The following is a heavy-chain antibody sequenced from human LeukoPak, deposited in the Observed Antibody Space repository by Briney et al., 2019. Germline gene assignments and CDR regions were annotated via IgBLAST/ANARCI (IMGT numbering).Heavy chain of an antibody. J-gene: IGHJ4*02. CDR1: GYTFTSYG. D-gene: IGHD6-19*01. CDR2: ISAYNGNT. Sequence: ASVTVSFKASGYTFTSYGISWVRQAPGQGLEWMGWISAYNGNTNYAQKLQGRVTMTTDTSTSTAYMELRSLRSDDTAVYYRARDHLKAVAGIGYWGQGTLVTVSS. CDR3: ARDHLKAVAGIGY. V-gene: IGHV1-18*01.